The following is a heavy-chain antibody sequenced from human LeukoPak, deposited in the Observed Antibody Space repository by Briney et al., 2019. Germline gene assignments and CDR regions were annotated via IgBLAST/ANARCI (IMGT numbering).Heavy chain of an antibody. V-gene: IGHV3-23*01. Sequence: GGSLRLSCAASGFTFSSYWMSWVRQAPGKGLEWVSAISGSGGSTYYADSVKGRFTISRDNSKNTLYLQMNSLRAEDTAVYYCAKSHGDYVWGSYPSAFDIWGRGTMVTVSS. D-gene: IGHD3-16*01. J-gene: IGHJ3*02. CDR1: GFTFSSYW. CDR3: AKSHGDYVWGSYPSAFDI. CDR2: ISGSGGST.